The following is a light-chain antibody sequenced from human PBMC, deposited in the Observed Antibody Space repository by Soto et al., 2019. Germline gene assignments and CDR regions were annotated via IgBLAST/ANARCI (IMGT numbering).Light chain of an antibody. CDR3: AAWDDSVGGPA. Sequence: QSVLTQPPSASGTPGQRVTISCSGSSSNIGSKYVYWYQQLPGTAPKLLMYRNNQRPSGVPDRFSGSKSGTSASLAISGLRSEDEAHYYCAAWDDSVGGPAFGGGTKPTVL. J-gene: IGLJ2*01. CDR1: SSNIGSKY. CDR2: RNN. V-gene: IGLV1-47*01.